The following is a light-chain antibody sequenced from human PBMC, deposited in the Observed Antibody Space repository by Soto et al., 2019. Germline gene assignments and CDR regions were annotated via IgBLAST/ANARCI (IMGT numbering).Light chain of an antibody. V-gene: IGKV3-11*01. Sequence: IVLTQSPATLSLSPGESVTLSCTTNQSVDTYFAWYQQKRGLPPRLLLYDASNRAIGIPARFSGRGSETDFSLTISSLEPEDFAVYYCQQRGTWPPTFGRGTRLEI. CDR2: DAS. J-gene: IGKJ5*01. CDR1: QSVDTY. CDR3: QQRGTWPPT.